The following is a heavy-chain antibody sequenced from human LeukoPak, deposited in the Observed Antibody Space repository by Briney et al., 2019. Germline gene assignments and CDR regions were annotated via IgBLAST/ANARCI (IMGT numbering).Heavy chain of an antibody. D-gene: IGHD6-19*01. CDR2: ISSSSSTI. J-gene: IGHJ4*02. CDR1: GFTFSSYS. V-gene: IGHV3-48*01. Sequence: GGSLRLSCAASGFTFSSYSMNWVRQAPGKGLEWVSYISSSSSTIYYADSVKGRFTISRDNAKNSLYLQMNSLRAEDTAVYYCARDSKWLVRGAIDYWGQGTLVTVSS. CDR3: ARDSKWLVRGAIDY.